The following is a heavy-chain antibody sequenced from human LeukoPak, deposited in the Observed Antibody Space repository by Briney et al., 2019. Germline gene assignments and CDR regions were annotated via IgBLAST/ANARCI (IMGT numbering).Heavy chain of an antibody. CDR3: ARRNYATTYYYYGMDV. Sequence: SETLSLTCAVYGGSFSGYYWSWIRQPPGKGLEWIGEINHSGSTNYNPSLKSRVTISVDTSKNRFSLKLSSVTAADTAVYYCARRNYATTYYYYGMDVWGQGTTVTVSS. CDR2: INHSGST. D-gene: IGHD1-7*01. CDR1: GGSFSGYY. J-gene: IGHJ6*02. V-gene: IGHV4-34*01.